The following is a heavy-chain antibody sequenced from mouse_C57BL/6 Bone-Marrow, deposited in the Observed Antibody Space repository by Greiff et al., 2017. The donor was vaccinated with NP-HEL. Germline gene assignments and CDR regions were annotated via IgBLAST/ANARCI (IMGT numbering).Heavy chain of an antibody. CDR3: ARRSLYGDDGRDY. V-gene: IGHV1-81*01. D-gene: IGHD2-2*01. CDR1: GYTFTSYG. Sequence: QVQLQQSGAELARPGASVKLSCKASGYTFTSYGISWVKQRTGQGLEWIGEIYPRSGNTYYNEKIKGKATQTADKSSSTAYMELRSLTSEDSAVYFCARRSLYGDDGRDYWGQGTSVTVSS. CDR2: IYPRSGNT. J-gene: IGHJ4*01.